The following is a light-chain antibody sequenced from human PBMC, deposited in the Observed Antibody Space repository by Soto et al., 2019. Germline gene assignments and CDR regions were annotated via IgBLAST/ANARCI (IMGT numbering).Light chain of an antibody. V-gene: IGKV1-12*01. J-gene: IGKJ2*01. CDR3: QQANSFPYT. Sequence: DIQMTQSPSSVSASVGDRVTITCRASQGISSWLAWYQQKPGKAPKLLIYAASSLQXXXPSRFXXXXXXXXXXXXXXXXXPEDFATYYCQQANSFPYTFGQGTKLEIK. CDR1: QGISSW. CDR2: AAS.